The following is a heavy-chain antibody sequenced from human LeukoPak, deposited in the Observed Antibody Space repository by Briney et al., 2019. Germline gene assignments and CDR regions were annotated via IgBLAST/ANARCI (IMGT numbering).Heavy chain of an antibody. CDR1: GFTFSSYD. CDR3: ARDGDYYDSSGYCLY. D-gene: IGHD3-22*01. V-gene: IGHV3-13*04. J-gene: IGHJ4*02. CDR2: IGPAGDT. Sequence: GGSLRLSCAASGFTFSSYDMHWVRQATGKGLEWVSAIGPAGDTYYAGSVKGRFTISRDNSKNTLYLQMNSLRAEDTAVYYCARDGDYYDSSGYCLYWGQGTLVTVSS.